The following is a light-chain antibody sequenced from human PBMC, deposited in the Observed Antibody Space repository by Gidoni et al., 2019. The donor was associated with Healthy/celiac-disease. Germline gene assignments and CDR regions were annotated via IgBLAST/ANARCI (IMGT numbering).Light chain of an antibody. CDR2: AAS. J-gene: IGKJ4*01. V-gene: IGKV1-39*01. CDR1: QSISSN. Sequence: LQMTQSPSSLSASVRDRVTITCRASQSISSNLHWYQQKPVKDPKLLIYAASSLQRGVPSRFSGSGYWTAFTLIISRLQPDDCVTYYCQQSYSNSLTFGGGTKVEIK. CDR3: QQSYSNSLT.